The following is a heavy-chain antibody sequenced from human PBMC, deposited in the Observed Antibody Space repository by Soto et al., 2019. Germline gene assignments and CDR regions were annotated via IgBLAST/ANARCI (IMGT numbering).Heavy chain of an antibody. CDR1: GCSFTTYW. Sequence: GESLKISGKGSGCSFTTYWIGWVRQMPGKGLEWMGIIYPGDSDSKYSPSFQGQVTFSADKSINTAYLQWSSLKASDTAMYYCARLSTVARIDYWGQGTLVTVSS. CDR3: ARLSTVARIDY. J-gene: IGHJ4*01. D-gene: IGHD4-17*01. V-gene: IGHV5-51*01. CDR2: IYPGDSDS.